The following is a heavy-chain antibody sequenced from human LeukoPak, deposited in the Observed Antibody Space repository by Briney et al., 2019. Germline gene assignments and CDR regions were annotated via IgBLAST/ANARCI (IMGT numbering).Heavy chain of an antibody. CDR2: IYYSGST. CDR3: ARGIAVAGTSGYYYGMDV. V-gene: IGHV4-59*01. J-gene: IGHJ6*02. Sequence: SETLSLTGTVSGGSISSYYWSWIRQPPGKGLEWIGYIYYSGSTNYNPSLKSRVTISVDTSKNQFSLKLSSVTAADTAVYYCARGIAVAGTSGYYYGMDVWGQGTTVTVSS. CDR1: GGSISSYY. D-gene: IGHD6-19*01.